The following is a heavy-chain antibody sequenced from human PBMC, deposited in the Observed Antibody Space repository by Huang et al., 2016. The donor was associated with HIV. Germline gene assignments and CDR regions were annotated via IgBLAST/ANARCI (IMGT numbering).Heavy chain of an antibody. Sequence: QVQLVESGGGVVQPGGSLRLSCTASGFTFGSFGLHWVRQGPGKGLEWVAFIRCDGNNYYYADSVRGRFTISRDNSKDTLYLQMNRLRPDDSAVYYCAKDLTYTFGRHFDYWGRGTLVTVSS. D-gene: IGHD3-3*01. J-gene: IGHJ4*02. CDR1: GFTFGSFG. CDR2: IRCDGNNY. V-gene: IGHV3-30*02. CDR3: AKDLTYTFGRHFDY.